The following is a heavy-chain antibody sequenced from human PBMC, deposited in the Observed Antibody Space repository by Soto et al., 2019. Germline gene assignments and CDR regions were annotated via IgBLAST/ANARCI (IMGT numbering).Heavy chain of an antibody. CDR3: ARDIQFLDYLLTSYFDH. CDR2: VNGGNGNS. D-gene: IGHD3-3*01. J-gene: IGHJ4*02. Sequence: QVPLVQSGPAVKKPGASVRVSCKASGYSFTGYAMQWVRQAPGQGLEWMGWVNGGNGNSKSSPKFHGRVTISRDTAATTAYMELTDLRSEDTAVYYCARDIQFLDYLLTSYFDHWGQGTLVTVSS. V-gene: IGHV1-3*01. CDR1: GYSFTGYA.